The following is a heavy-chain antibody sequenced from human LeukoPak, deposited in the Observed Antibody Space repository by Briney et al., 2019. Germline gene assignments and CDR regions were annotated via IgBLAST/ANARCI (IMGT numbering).Heavy chain of an antibody. J-gene: IGHJ3*02. CDR3: ARVYRYCSSTSCRDAFDI. CDR2: IYYSGST. D-gene: IGHD2-2*01. V-gene: IGHV4-31*03. Sequence: SQTLSLTCTVSGGSISSGGYYWSWIRQHPGKGLGWIGYIYYSGSTYYNPSLKSRVTISVDTSKNQFSLKLSSVTAADTAVYYCARVYRYCSSTSCRDAFDIWGQGTMVTVSS. CDR1: GGSISSGGYY.